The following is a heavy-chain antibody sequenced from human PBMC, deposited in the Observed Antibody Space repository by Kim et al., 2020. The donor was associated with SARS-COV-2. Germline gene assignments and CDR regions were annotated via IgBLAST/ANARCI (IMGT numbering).Heavy chain of an antibody. CDR3: ARIDFSGGSCYWVDY. Sequence: SETLSLTCTVSGGSISSSSYYWGWIRQPPGKGLEWIGSIYYSGSTYYNPSLKSRVTISVDTSKNQFSLKLSSVTAADTAVYYCARIDFSGGSCYWVDYWGQGTLVTVSS. J-gene: IGHJ4*02. CDR2: IYYSGST. CDR1: GGSISSSSYY. V-gene: IGHV4-39*01. D-gene: IGHD2-15*01.